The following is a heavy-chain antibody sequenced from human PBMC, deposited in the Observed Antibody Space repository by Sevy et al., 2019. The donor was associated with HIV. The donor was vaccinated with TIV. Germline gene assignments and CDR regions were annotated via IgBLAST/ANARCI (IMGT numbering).Heavy chain of an antibody. V-gene: IGHV3-72*01. CDR1: GFTFSDHY. CDR3: VRGPNCGVGGSQQISPYCLDV. Sequence: GGSLRLSCAASGFTFSDHYVDWVRQAPGKGLEWVGRIRNRPNRHTTEYAASVEGRFTISRDDSKNSLYLQMNSLKTEDSAVYYCVRGPNCGVGGSQQISPYCLDVWGKGATVTVSS. CDR2: IRNRPNRHTT. J-gene: IGHJ6*03. D-gene: IGHD2-21*01.